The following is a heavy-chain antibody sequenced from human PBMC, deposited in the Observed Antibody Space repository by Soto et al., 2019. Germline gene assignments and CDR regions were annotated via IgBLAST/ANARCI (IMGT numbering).Heavy chain of an antibody. Sequence: QVQLVESGGRVVQPGRSLRLSCAASGFTFSSYGMHWVRQAPGKGLEWVAVISYDGSNKYYADSVKGRFTISRDNSKNTLYLQMNSLRAEDTAVYYCAKELGIVVPFDYWGQGTLVTVSS. CDR1: GFTFSSYG. V-gene: IGHV3-30*18. J-gene: IGHJ4*02. CDR3: AKELGIVVPFDY. D-gene: IGHD3-22*01. CDR2: ISYDGSNK.